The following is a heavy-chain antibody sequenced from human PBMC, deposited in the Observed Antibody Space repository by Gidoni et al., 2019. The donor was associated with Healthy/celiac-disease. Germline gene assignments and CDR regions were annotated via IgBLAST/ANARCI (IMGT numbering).Heavy chain of an antibody. CDR2: INTNTGNP. Sequence: QVQLVHSGSELKKPGASVKVSCKASGYTFTSSAMSWVRQAPGQGLEWMGLINTNTGNPTDAQGFTGLFVFSLDSSVSTAYLQISSLKAEYTAVYYCELVHDAFDIWGQGTMVTVSS. CDR1: GYTFTSSA. J-gene: IGHJ3*02. CDR3: ELVHDAFDI. D-gene: IGHD6-6*01. V-gene: IGHV7-4-1*02.